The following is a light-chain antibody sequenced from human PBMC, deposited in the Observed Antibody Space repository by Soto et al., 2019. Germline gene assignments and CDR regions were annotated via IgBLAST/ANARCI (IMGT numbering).Light chain of an antibody. J-gene: IGKJ2*01. CDR1: QSLRSSY. V-gene: IGKV3-20*01. CDR2: GAS. CDR3: QQHGTSPYT. Sequence: PGERATLSCWASQSLRSSYLAWYQRKPGQAPRLLMFGASRRATSIPDRFNGSGSGTDFILTISRLEPEDVAVYYCQQHGTSPYTFGQGTVLEIK.